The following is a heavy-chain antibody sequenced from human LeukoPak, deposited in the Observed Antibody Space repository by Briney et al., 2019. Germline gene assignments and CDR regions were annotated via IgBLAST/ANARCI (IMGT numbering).Heavy chain of an antibody. J-gene: IGHJ5*02. CDR2: FSGSGGST. D-gene: IGHD3-10*01. CDR3: AKIFGITMVRGVLNWFDP. V-gene: IGHV3-23*01. CDR1: GFTFSSYA. Sequence: GGSLRLSCAASGFTFSSYAMSWVRQAPGKGLECISGFSGSGGSTYYADSVKGRFTISRDNSKNTLYLQMNSLRAEDTAVYYCAKIFGITMVRGVLNWFDPWGQGTLVTVSS.